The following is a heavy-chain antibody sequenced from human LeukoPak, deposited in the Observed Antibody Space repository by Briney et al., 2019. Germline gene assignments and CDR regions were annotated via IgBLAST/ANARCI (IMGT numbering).Heavy chain of an antibody. V-gene: IGHV3-7*01. J-gene: IGHJ4*02. CDR1: RFTFSSYW. Sequence: GGSLRLSCAASRFTFSSYWMSWVRQAPGKGLEWVANIKQDGGEKYYVDFVKGRFTISRDNAKNSLYLQMNRLRAEDTAVYYCARDAPPYCSGGSCYSRYWGQGALVTVSS. CDR2: IKQDGGEK. CDR3: ARDAPPYCSGGSCYSRY. D-gene: IGHD2-15*01.